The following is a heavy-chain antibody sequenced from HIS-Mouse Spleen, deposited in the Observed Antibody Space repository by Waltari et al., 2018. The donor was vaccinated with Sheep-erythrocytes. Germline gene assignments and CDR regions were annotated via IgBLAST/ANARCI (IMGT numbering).Heavy chain of an antibody. Sequence: QVQLVESGGGVVQPGRSLRLSCAASGFTFSSYGMHWVRQAPGKGRACVAVMSYYGSNKYYADSVKGRFTISRDNSKNTLYLQMNSRRAEDTAVYYCAKRYSGSYYYYYYYGMDVWGQGTTVTVSS. D-gene: IGHD1-26*01. CDR3: AKRYSGSYYYYYYYGMDV. CDR1: GFTFSSYG. J-gene: IGHJ6*02. CDR2: MSYYGSNK. V-gene: IGHV3-30*18.